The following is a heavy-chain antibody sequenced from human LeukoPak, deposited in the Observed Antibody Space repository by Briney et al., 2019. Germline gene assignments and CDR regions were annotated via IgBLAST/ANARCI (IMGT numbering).Heavy chain of an antibody. V-gene: IGHV4-59*08. J-gene: IGHJ4*02. D-gene: IGHD3-22*01. Sequence: SETLSLTCTVSGGSISDYYWSWIRQPPGKGLEWIGYIYYIGNTNYNPSLKSRVTMSVDTSKNQFSLKLSSVTAADTAVYYCARRVELNYYDSSGCYFDYWGQGTLITASS. CDR1: GGSISDYY. CDR3: ARRVELNYYDSSGCYFDY. CDR2: IYYIGNT.